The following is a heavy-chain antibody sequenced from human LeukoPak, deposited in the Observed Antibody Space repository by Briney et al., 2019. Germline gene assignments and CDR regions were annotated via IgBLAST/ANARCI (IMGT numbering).Heavy chain of an antibody. J-gene: IGHJ4*02. D-gene: IGHD6-13*01. CDR2: ICYSGST. CDR3: ARGGGIAAAKEYFDY. CDR1: GGSISSSSYY. V-gene: IGHV4-61*05. Sequence: SETLSLTCTVSGGSISSSSYYWGWIRQPPGKGLEWIGYICYSGSTNYNPSLKSRVTISVDTSKNQFSLKLSSVTAADTAVYYCARGGGIAAAKEYFDYWGQGTLVTASS.